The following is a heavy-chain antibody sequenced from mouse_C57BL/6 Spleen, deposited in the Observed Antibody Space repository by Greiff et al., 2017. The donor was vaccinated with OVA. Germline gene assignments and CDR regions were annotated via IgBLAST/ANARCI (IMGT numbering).Heavy chain of an antibody. J-gene: IGHJ2*01. CDR3: ARGGTTVGEPHDFYG. CDR2: ILRGSGST. CDR1: GYTFTGYW. V-gene: IGHV1-9*01. D-gene: IGHD1-1*01. Sequence: VQLQQSGAELMKPGASVKLSCTATGYTFTGYWIEWVQQRPGHGLEWIGEILRGSGSTYYTETFKGQATFTADTSSNTAFMHISSLPTEDAAIKYCARGGTTVGEPHDFYGWGKGTTLSAAS.